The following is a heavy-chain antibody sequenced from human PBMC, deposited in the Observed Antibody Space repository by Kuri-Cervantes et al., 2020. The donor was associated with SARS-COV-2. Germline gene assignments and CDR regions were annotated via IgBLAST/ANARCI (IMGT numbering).Heavy chain of an antibody. J-gene: IGHJ2*01. CDR1: GFTFSSYA. CDR2: ISYDGSNK. V-gene: IGHV3-30-3*01. Sequence: GESLKISCAASGFTFSSYAMHWVRQAPGKGLEWVAVISYDGSNKYYADSVKGRFTISRDNSKNTLYLQMNSLRAEDTAVYYCARGNDSSSGRDWYFDLWGRGTLVTVSS. D-gene: IGHD3-3*01. CDR3: ARGNDSSSGRDWYFDL.